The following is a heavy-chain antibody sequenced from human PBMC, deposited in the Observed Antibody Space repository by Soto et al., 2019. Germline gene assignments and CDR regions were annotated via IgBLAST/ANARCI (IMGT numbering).Heavy chain of an antibody. CDR3: ARGVGSGSYYNQYNWFDP. J-gene: IGHJ5*02. V-gene: IGHV1-18*01. CDR1: GYTFTNYG. Sequence: QVQLVQSGGEVKKPGASVKVSCKASGYTFTNYGISWVRQAPGQGLEWMGWINVYNGNTKYAQKVQGRVTMTTGTSTSTAYMALRSLSSDDTAVYYCARGVGSGSYYNQYNWFDPWGQGTLVTVSS. CDR2: INVYNGNT. D-gene: IGHD3-10*01.